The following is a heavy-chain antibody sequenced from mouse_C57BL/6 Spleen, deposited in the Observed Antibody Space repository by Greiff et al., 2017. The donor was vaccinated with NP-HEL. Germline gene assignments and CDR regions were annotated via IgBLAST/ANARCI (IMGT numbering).Heavy chain of an antibody. CDR3: ARGGYGSSYVFAY. J-gene: IGHJ3*01. CDR2: IDPSDSYT. D-gene: IGHD1-1*01. Sequence: QVQLQQPGAELVKPGASVKLSCKASGYTFTSYWLQWVKQRPGQGLEWIGEIDPSDSYTNYNQKFKGKATLTVDTSSSTAYMQLSSLTSEDSAVYYCARGGYGSSYVFAYWGQGTLVTVSA. V-gene: IGHV1-50*01. CDR1: GYTFTSYW.